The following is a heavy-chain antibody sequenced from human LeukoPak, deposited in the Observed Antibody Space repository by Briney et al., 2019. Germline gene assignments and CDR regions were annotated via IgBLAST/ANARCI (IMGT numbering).Heavy chain of an antibody. CDR2: VSTSGGST. CDR3: ATAPPTRVLQPLHY. V-gene: IGHV3-23*01. J-gene: IGHJ4*02. Sequence: GGSLRLSCAASGFTFSSYVMSWVRQAPGEGLEWVSAVSTSGGSTYYADSVKGRFTISRDSSKNTLYLQMNSLRGEDTAVHYCATAPPTRVLQPLHYWGQGTLVTVSS. CDR1: GFTFSSYV. D-gene: IGHD3-10*01.